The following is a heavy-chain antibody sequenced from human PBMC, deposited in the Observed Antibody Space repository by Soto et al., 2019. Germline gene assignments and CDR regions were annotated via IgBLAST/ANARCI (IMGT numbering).Heavy chain of an antibody. J-gene: IGHJ4*02. CDR2: ISGSGGST. CDR3: AKDYYKAQITMILVGHDY. Sequence: PGGSLRLSCAASGFTFSSYAMSWVRQAPGKGLEWVSAISGSGGSTYYADSVKGRFTISRDNSKNTLYLQMNSLRAEDTAVYYWAKDYYKAQITMILVGHDYWGQGTLVTVSS. CDR1: GFTFSSYA. V-gene: IGHV3-23*01. D-gene: IGHD3-22*01.